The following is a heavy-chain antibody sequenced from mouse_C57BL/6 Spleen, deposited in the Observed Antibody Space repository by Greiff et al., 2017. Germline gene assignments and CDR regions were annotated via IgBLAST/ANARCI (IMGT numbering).Heavy chain of an antibody. J-gene: IGHJ2*01. CDR2: ISDGGSYT. V-gene: IGHV5-4*01. D-gene: IGHD4-1*01. CDR3: AREELTGTRYFDY. Sequence: EVQGVESGGGLVKPGGSLKLSCAASGFTFSSYAMSWVRQTPEKRLEWVATISDGGSYTYYPDNVKGRFTISRDNAKNNLYLQMRHLKSEDTAMYYCAREELTGTRYFDYWGQGTTLTVSS. CDR1: GFTFSSYA.